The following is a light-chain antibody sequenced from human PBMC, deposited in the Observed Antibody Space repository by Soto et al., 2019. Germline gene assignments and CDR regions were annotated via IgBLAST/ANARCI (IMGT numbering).Light chain of an antibody. CDR3: CSYAGSSPVV. Sequence: QSALTQPASVSGSPGQSITISCTGTSSDVGSYNIVSWYQQHPGKAPKLMIYEVSKRPSGVSNRFSGSKSGNTASLTISSLQAEDEADYYCCSYAGSSPVVFGGGTKLTVL. CDR1: SSDVGSYNI. CDR2: EVS. V-gene: IGLV2-23*02. J-gene: IGLJ2*01.